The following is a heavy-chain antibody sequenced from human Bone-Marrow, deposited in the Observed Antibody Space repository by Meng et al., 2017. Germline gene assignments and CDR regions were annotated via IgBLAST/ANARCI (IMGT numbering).Heavy chain of an antibody. J-gene: IGHJ4*02. V-gene: IGHV1-69*01. D-gene: IGHD2-15*01. CDR3: AREYCSGGSCYSYFDY. CDR2: IIPIFGTA. Sequence: QVQVVDSGAEVKKPGSSVKVSCKASGGTFSSYAISWVRQAPGQGLEWMGGIIPIFGTANYAQKFQGRVTITADESTSTAYMELSSLRSEDTAVYYCAREYCSGGSCYSYFDYWGQGTLVTVSS. CDR1: GGTFSSYA.